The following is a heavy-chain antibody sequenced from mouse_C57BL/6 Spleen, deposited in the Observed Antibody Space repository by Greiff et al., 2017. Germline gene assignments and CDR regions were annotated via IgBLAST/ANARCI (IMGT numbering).Heavy chain of an antibody. D-gene: IGHD2-4*01. CDR2: INPSNGGT. J-gene: IGHJ3*01. CDR3: ARERIYYDYDWFAY. V-gene: IGHV1-53*01. Sequence: VQLQQPGTELVKPGASVKLSCTASGYTFNSYCMHWVKQRPGQGLEWIGNINPSNGGTNYNEKFKSKATLTVDKSSSTAYMQLSSLTSEDSAVYYCARERIYYDYDWFAYWGQGTLVTVSA. CDR1: GYTFNSYC.